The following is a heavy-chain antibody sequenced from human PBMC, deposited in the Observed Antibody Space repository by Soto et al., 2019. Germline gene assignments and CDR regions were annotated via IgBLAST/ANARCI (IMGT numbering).Heavy chain of an antibody. CDR1: GCSSISSSYY. Sequence: PSETLPLTCTFSGCSSISSSYYLGWIRQPPGKGLEWIGSIYYSGSTYYNPSLKSRVTISVDTSKNQFSLKLSSVTAADTAVYYCARRTDTAMVMYYYYGMDVWGQGTTVTVSS. J-gene: IGHJ6*02. D-gene: IGHD5-18*01. V-gene: IGHV4-39*01. CDR3: ARRTDTAMVMYYYYGMDV. CDR2: IYYSGST.